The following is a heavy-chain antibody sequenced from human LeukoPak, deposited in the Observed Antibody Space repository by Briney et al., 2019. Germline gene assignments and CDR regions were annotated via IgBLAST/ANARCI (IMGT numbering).Heavy chain of an antibody. CDR3: AKSSDYYDSSRFDY. D-gene: IGHD3-22*01. V-gene: IGHV3-23*01. Sequence: GGSLRLSCAASGFTFSSYDMSWVRQAPGKGLEWVSAISGSGGSTYYADSVKGRFTISRDNSKNTLYLQMNSLRAEDTAVYYCAKSSDYYDSSRFDYWGQGTLVTVSS. CDR1: GFTFSSYD. J-gene: IGHJ4*02. CDR2: ISGSGGST.